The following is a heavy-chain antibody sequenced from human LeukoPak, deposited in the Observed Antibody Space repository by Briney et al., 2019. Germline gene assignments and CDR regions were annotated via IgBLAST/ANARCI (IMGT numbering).Heavy chain of an antibody. J-gene: IGHJ3*02. Sequence: ASVKVSCKASGYTFTGYYIHWVRQAPGQGLEWMGWINPNSGGTNYAQKFQGRVTMTRDTSISTAYMELSRLRSDDTAVYYCARGRPDYGSGNDAFDIWGQGTMVTVSS. V-gene: IGHV1-2*02. CDR3: ARGRPDYGSGNDAFDI. CDR1: GYTFTGYY. CDR2: INPNSGGT. D-gene: IGHD3-10*01.